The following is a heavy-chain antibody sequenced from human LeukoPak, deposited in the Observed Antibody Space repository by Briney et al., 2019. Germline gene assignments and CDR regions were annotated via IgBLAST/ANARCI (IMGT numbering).Heavy chain of an antibody. CDR3: AKDLTKGYYGSGKKGYGMDV. J-gene: IGHJ6*02. V-gene: IGHV3-30-3*01. CDR1: GFTFSSYA. Sequence: GGSLRLSCAASGFTFSSYAMHWVRQAPGKGLEWVAVISYDGNNKYYADSVKGRFTISRDNSKNTLYLQMISLRAEDTAVYYCAKDLTKGYYGSGKKGYGMDVWGQGTTVTVSS. CDR2: ISYDGNNK. D-gene: IGHD3-10*01.